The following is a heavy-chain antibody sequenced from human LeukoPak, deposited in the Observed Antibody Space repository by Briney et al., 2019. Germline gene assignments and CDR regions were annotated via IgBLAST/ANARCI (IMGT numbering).Heavy chain of an antibody. CDR1: GFTFSSYS. D-gene: IGHD2-2*01. Sequence: GGSLRLSCAASGFTFSSYSMNWVRQAPGKGLEWVSSISSSSSYIYYADSVKGRFTISRDNAKSSLYLQMNSLRAEDTAVYYCARDQGCSSTSCYDHWFDPWGQGTLVTVSS. CDR2: ISSSSSYI. V-gene: IGHV3-21*01. J-gene: IGHJ5*02. CDR3: ARDQGCSSTSCYDHWFDP.